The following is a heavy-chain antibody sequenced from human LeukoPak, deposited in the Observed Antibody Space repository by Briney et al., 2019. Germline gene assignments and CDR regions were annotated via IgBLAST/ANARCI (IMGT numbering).Heavy chain of an antibody. CDR3: ARPQLEMGAFDI. CDR2: IWYDGSNK. V-gene: IGHV3-33*01. D-gene: IGHD5-24*01. Sequence: GTSLRLSCAASGFTFSSYGMHWVRQAPGKGLERVAVIWYDGSNKYYADSVKGRFTISRDNSKNTLYLQMNSLRAEDTAVYYCARPQLEMGAFDIWGQGTMVTVSS. CDR1: GFTFSSYG. J-gene: IGHJ3*02.